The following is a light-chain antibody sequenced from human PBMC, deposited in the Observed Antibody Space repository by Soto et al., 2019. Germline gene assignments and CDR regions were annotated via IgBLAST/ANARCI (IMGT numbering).Light chain of an antibody. Sequence: DIQMTQSPSTLSASVGDRVIITCRASQSISSWLAWYQQKPGKAPNLLIYKASTLKSGVPSRFSGSGSGTEFTLTISSLQPEDFATYYCQQYDNASWTFGQGTKVEIK. CDR1: QSISSW. CDR2: KAS. V-gene: IGKV1-5*03. J-gene: IGKJ1*01. CDR3: QQYDNASWT.